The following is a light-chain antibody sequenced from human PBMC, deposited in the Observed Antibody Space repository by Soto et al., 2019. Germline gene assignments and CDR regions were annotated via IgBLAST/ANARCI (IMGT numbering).Light chain of an antibody. J-gene: IGKJ4*01. CDR3: QQYNNWPPLT. V-gene: IGKV3D-15*01. Sequence: EVVMTQSPATLSVSPGERATLSCRASQSVRTKLAWYQQKPGQAPRLLIYGASSRATGIPARFSGSGSGTEFTLTISSLQSEDFAVYYCQQYNNWPPLTFGGGTKVDIK. CDR1: QSVRTK. CDR2: GAS.